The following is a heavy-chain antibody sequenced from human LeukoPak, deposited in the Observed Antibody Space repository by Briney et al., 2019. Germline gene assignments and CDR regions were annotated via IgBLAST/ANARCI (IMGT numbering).Heavy chain of an antibody. CDR1: GYTFTSYY. CDR2: ISAYNGNT. Sequence: ASVKVSCKASGYTFTSYYMHWVRQAPGQGLEWMGWISAYNGNTNYAQKLQCRVTMTTDTSTSTAYMELRSLRSDDTAVYYCARDREQWLVPESFDYWGQGTLVTVSS. D-gene: IGHD6-19*01. J-gene: IGHJ4*02. CDR3: ARDREQWLVPESFDY. V-gene: IGHV1-18*04.